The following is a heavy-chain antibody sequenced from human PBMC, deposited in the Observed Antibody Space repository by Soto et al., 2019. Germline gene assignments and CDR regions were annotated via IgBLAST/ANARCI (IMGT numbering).Heavy chain of an antibody. CDR3: ARASRAYYYDSSGYYNWFDP. J-gene: IGHJ5*02. D-gene: IGHD3-22*01. CDR1: GGSISSYH. CDR2: IYYSGST. V-gene: IGHV4-59*01. Sequence: SETLSLTCTVSGGSISSYHWSWIRQPPGKGLEWIGYIYYSGSTNYNPSLKSRVTISVDTSKNQFSLKLSSVTAADTAVYYCARASRAYYYDSSGYYNWFDPWGQGTLVTVSS.